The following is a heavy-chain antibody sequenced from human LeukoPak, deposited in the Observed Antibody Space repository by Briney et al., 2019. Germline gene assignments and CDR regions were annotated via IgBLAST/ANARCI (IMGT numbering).Heavy chain of an antibody. J-gene: IGHJ4*02. D-gene: IGHD2-2*01. CDR1: EFNFNDYA. V-gene: IGHV3-23*01. Sequence: GGSLRLSCAASEFNFNDYAMSWVRQAPGKGLEWVSKITGSGDTTYFADSVQGRFTISRDNSKNTLYLEMKSLRAEDTAVYYCAREGIVVVPAAHFDYWGQGTLVTVSS. CDR3: AREGIVVVPAAHFDY. CDR2: ITGSGDTT.